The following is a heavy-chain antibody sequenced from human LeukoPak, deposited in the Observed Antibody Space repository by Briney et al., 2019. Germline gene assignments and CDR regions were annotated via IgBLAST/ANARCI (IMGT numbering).Heavy chain of an antibody. CDR1: GGSISSYY. J-gene: IGHJ4*02. D-gene: IGHD3-3*01. Sequence: SETLSLTCTVSGGSISSYYWSWIRQPPGKGLEWIGDIYYSGSTNYNPSLKSRVTISVDTSKNQFSLKLSSVTAADTAVYYCARVVGVANKHFDYWGQGTLVTVSS. CDR2: IYYSGST. CDR3: ARVVGVANKHFDY. V-gene: IGHV4-59*01.